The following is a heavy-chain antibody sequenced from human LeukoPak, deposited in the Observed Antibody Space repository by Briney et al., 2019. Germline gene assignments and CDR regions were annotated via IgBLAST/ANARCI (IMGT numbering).Heavy chain of an antibody. CDR2: IYYSGST. J-gene: IGHJ4*02. V-gene: IGHV4-59*08. D-gene: IGHD3-10*01. Sequence: SETLSLTCTVSGGSISSYYWSWIRQPPGKGLEWIGYIYYSGSTNYNPSLKSRVTISVDTSKNQFSLKLSSVTAADTAVYYCARHKGGSGSHYTPRFDYWGQGTLVTVSS. CDR3: ARHKGGSGSHYTPRFDY. CDR1: GGSISSYY.